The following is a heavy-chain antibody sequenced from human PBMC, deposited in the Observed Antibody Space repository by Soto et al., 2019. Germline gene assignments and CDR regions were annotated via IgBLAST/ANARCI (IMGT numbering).Heavy chain of an antibody. V-gene: IGHV3-30-3*01. J-gene: IGHJ4*02. CDR2: ISYDGSNK. CDR1: GFTFSRYA. Sequence: QVQLVESGGGVVQPGRSLRLSCAASGFTFSRYAVHWVRQAPGKGLEWVTLISYDGSNKFYADSVKGRFTISRDNSKNTLYLQMSSLRAEDTAVYYCARDFGYYFDYWGQGTLVTVCS. D-gene: IGHD3-16*01. CDR3: ARDFGYYFDY.